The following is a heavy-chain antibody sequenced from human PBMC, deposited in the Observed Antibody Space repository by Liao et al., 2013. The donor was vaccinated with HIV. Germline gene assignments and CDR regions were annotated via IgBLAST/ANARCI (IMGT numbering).Heavy chain of an antibody. V-gene: IGHV4-4*07. CDR2: IYTSGST. CDR1: GGSLSTYY. CDR3: ARVAAAAAGFRFDF. Sequence: QVQLQESGPGLVKPSETLSLTCTVSGGSLSTYYWSWIRQPAGKGLEWIGHIYTSGSTNYNPSLKSRVTMSVDTSKNQFSLKLNSVTAADTAVYYCARVAAAAAGFRFDFWGRGTLVTVSS. J-gene: IGHJ4*02. D-gene: IGHD6-13*01.